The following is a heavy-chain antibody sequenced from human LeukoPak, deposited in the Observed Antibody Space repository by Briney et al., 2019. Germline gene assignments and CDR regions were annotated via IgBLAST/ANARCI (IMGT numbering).Heavy chain of an antibody. D-gene: IGHD3-3*01. CDR2: INHSGST. J-gene: IGHJ4*02. CDR1: GGSFSGYY. Sequence: SETLSLTCAVYGGSFSGYYWSWIRQPPGKGLEWIGEINHSGSTNYNPSRKSRVTISVDTSKNQFSLKLSSVTAADTAVYYCARGPKYYDFWSGYYPFDYWGQGTLVTVSS. CDR3: ARGPKYYDFWSGYYPFDY. V-gene: IGHV4-34*01.